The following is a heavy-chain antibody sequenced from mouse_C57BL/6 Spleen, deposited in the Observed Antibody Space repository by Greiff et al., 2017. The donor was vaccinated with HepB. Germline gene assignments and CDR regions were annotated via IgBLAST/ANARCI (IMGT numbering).Heavy chain of an antibody. J-gene: IGHJ4*01. V-gene: IGHV1-82*01. Sequence: VKLMESGPELVKPGASVKISCKASGYAFSSSWMNWVKQRPGKGLEWIGRIYPGDGDTNYNGKFKGKATLTADKSSSTAYMQLSSLTSEDSAVYFCARSYYDGMDYWGQGTSVTVSS. CDR3: ARSYYDGMDY. D-gene: IGHD2-10*01. CDR1: GYAFSSSW. CDR2: IYPGDGDT.